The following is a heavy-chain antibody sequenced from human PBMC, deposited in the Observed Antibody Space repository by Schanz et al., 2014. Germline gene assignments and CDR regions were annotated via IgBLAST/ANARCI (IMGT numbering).Heavy chain of an antibody. CDR3: ARVHIATDHYSSPGAFDI. J-gene: IGHJ3*02. CDR1: GYIFGSHG. D-gene: IGHD6-19*01. CDR2: INAHTGNT. Sequence: QVQLVQSGAEVKQPGASVKVSCKASGYIFGSHGMTWVRQAPGQGPELMGWINAHTGNTQYAQKFQGRVNMTRDTVTTTVHLELTRLRTDDTAIYDCARVHIATDHYSSPGAFDIWGQGTRVTVSS. V-gene: IGHV1-18*01.